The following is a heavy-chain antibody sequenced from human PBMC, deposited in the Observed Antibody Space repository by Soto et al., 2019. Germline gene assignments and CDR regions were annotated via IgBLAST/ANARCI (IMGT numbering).Heavy chain of an antibody. CDR1: GYTFNNYG. J-gene: IGHJ2*01. Sequence: QAQLVQSGAEVKKPGASVKVSCKASGYTFNNYGISWVRQAPGQGLEWMGWIGPYNGNTDHAQNFKGRVTMTTDTSTKPAYMGLRSLSSDDTALYYCARCYCSVGSCYTCWHFDLWGRGTLVTVSS. CDR2: IGPYNGNT. CDR3: ARCYCSVGSCYTCWHFDL. D-gene: IGHD2-15*01. V-gene: IGHV1-18*01.